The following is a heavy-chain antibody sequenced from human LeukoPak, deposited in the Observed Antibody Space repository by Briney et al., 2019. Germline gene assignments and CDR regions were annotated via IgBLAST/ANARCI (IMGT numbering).Heavy chain of an antibody. CDR3: AREGGGHGSGRYYFDY. J-gene: IGHJ4*02. Sequence: GGSLRLSCAASGFTLSNYNMSWVRQAPGKGLEWVSYISSSGSTIYYADSVKGRFTISRDNAKNSLYLQMNSLRDEDTAVYYCAREGGGHGSGRYYFDYWGQGTLVTVSS. V-gene: IGHV3-48*02. CDR2: ISSSGSTI. D-gene: IGHD6-19*01. CDR1: GFTLSNYN.